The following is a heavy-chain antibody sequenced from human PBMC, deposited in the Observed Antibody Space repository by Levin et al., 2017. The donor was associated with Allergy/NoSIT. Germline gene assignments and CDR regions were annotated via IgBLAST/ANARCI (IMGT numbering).Heavy chain of an antibody. CDR2: ISGYNGNT. Sequence: PGESLKISCKASGYTFTNYGVSWVRQFPGQGLEWMGWISGYNGNTNYPQKLQGRVTLTIDTSTPTVFMELRGLTSDDTAVYYCARDEVYDFRSPHYWGYFDLWGQGTLVTVSS. V-gene: IGHV1-18*01. CDR3: ARDEVYDFRSPHYWGYFDL. CDR1: GYTFTNYG. D-gene: IGHD3/OR15-3a*01. J-gene: IGHJ5*02.